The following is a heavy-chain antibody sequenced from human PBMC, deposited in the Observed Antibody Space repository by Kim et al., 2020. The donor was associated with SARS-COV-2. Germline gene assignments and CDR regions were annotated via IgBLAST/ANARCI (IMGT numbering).Heavy chain of an antibody. V-gene: IGHV4-4*02. CDR2: IYHSGST. D-gene: IGHD3-22*01. Sequence: SETLSLTCAVSGGSISSSNWWSWVRQPPGKGLEWIGEIYHSGSTNYNPSLKSRVTISVDKSKNQFSLELSSVTAADTAVYYCARRPVGYYYDSSGYSEAFDIWGQGTMVTVSS. CDR1: GGSISSSNW. J-gene: IGHJ3*02. CDR3: ARRPVGYYYDSSGYSEAFDI.